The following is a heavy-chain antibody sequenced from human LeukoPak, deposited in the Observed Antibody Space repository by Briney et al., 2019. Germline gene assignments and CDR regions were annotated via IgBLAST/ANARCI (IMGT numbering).Heavy chain of an antibody. Sequence: GGSLRLSCAASGFTFSNAWMSWVRQAPGKGLEWVGRIKSKTDGGTTDYAAPVKGRFTISRDDSKTTLYLQMNSLKTEDTAVYYCTTEQQLWTQDYWGQGTLVTVSS. CDR3: TTEQQLWTQDY. J-gene: IGHJ4*02. D-gene: IGHD6-13*01. CDR2: IKSKTDGGTT. V-gene: IGHV3-15*01. CDR1: GFTFSNAW.